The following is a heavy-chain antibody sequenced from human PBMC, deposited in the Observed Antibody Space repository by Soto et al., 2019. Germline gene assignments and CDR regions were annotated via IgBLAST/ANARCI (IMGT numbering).Heavy chain of an antibody. D-gene: IGHD6-13*01. J-gene: IGHJ4*02. CDR3: ARKVDSSSWYPFDY. CDR1: GGSIGSYY. CDR2: IYYSGNT. V-gene: IGHV4-59*08. Sequence: QVQLQESGPGLVKPSETLSLTCTVSGGSIGSYYWNWIRQPPGKGLEWIGYIYYSGNTNYNPSLKSRVTMSVDTSKNQFSLKLSSVTAADTAVYYCARKVDSSSWYPFDYWGPGTLVTVSS.